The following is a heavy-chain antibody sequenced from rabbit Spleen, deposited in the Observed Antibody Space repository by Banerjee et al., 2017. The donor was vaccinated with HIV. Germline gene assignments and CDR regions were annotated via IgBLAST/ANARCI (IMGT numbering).Heavy chain of an antibody. J-gene: IGHJ6*01. CDR2: IDAGSSDFT. D-gene: IGHD1-1*01. CDR1: GISFGFSDY. Sequence: QEQLEESGGGLVKPEGSLTLTCTASGISFGFSDYMCWVRQAPGKGLEWIACIDAGSSDFTYHASWAKGRFTISKTSSTTVTLQMTSLTAADTATYFCARDSSSSFSSYGMDLWGPGTLVTVS. V-gene: IGHV1S45*01. CDR3: ARDSSSSFSSYGMDL.